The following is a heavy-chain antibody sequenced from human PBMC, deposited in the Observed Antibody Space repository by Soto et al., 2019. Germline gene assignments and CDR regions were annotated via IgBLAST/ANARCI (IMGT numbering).Heavy chain of an antibody. CDR1: GGSISSGGYY. J-gene: IGHJ6*02. CDR3: AGDRSSSWYRYYYYYGMDV. D-gene: IGHD6-13*01. CDR2: IYCSGST. V-gene: IGHV4-31*03. Sequence: QVQLQESGPGLVKPSQTLSLTCTVSGGSISSGGYYWSWIRQHPGKGLDWIGYIYCSGSTYYNPSLKIRLTISVDTSKNQFSLKLSSVTAAETAVYYCAGDRSSSWYRYYYYYGMDVWGQGTTVTVSS.